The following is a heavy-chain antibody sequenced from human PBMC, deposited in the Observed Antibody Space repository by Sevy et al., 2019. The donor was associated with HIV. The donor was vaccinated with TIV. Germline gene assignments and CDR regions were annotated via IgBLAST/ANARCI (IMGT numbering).Heavy chain of an antibody. CDR3: ARVKAYCSGGSCYSTMGADV. CDR2: ISSSSNYI. D-gene: IGHD2-15*01. J-gene: IGHJ6*02. Sequence: GGSLRLSCAVSGFTFSTYSMTWVRQAPGKGLEWVSSISSSSNYIYYPDSVKGRFTISRDNAKNSLYLQMNRLRAEDTAVYYCARVKAYCSGGSCYSTMGADVWGQGTTVTVSS. CDR1: GFTFSTYS. V-gene: IGHV3-21*01.